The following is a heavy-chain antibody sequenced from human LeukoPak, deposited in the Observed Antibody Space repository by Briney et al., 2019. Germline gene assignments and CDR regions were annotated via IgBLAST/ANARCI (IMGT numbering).Heavy chain of an antibody. J-gene: IGHJ4*02. CDR2: IKSKTDGGTT. CDR3: TTVGSNSGWFGVFPDY. Sequence: NSGGSLGLSCAASGFTFSSYAMSWVRQAPGKGLEWVGRIKSKTDGGTTDYAAPVKGRFTISRDDSKNTLYLQMNSLKTEDTAVYYCTTVGSNSGWFGVFPDYWGQGTLVTVSS. D-gene: IGHD6-19*01. V-gene: IGHV3-15*01. CDR1: GFTFSSYA.